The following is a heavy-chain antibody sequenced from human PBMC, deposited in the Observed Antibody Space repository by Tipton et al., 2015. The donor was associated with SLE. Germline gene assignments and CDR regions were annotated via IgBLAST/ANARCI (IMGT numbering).Heavy chain of an antibody. J-gene: IGHJ3*02. D-gene: IGHD3-22*01. CDR3: GRPRRSGYADAFDI. V-gene: IGHV5-51*03. CDR2: IYPGDSDT. CDR1: GYTFTNYW. Sequence: QSGPEVKKPGESLKISCKGSGYTFTNYWIGWVRQMPGKGLEWMGIIYPGDSDTRYSPSSQGQVTISVDKSISTAYLQWSSLKASDTAMYYCGRPRRSGYADAFDIWGQGTMVIVSS.